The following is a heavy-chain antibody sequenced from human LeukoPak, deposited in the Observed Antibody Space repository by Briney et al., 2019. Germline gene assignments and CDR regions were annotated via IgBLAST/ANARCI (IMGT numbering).Heavy chain of an antibody. D-gene: IGHD2-15*01. CDR3: SSLYPLGYCSGGSCS. CDR1: GGSISSSSYY. Sequence: TSETLSLTCTVSGGSISSSSYYWGWIRQPPGKGLEWIGSIYYSGSTYYTPSLKSRVTISVDTSQNQFSLKLDPVTAADTAVYYCSSLYPLGYCSGGSCSWGQGTLVTVSS. J-gene: IGHJ1*01. V-gene: IGHV4-39*07. CDR2: IYYSGST.